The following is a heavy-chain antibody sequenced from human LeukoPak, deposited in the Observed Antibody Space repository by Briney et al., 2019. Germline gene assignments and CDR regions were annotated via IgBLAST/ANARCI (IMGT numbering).Heavy chain of an antibody. CDR2: TYYRSKWYN. D-gene: IGHD6-13*01. Sequence: SQTLSLTCAISGDSVSSNSVAWNWIRQSPSRGLEWLGRTYYRSKWYNDYAESVKSRINIKPDTSKNQLSLQLNSVTPEDTAVYYCARDQAGLDYWGQGTLVTVSS. V-gene: IGHV6-1*01. J-gene: IGHJ4*02. CDR3: ARDQAGLDY. CDR1: GDSVSSNSVA.